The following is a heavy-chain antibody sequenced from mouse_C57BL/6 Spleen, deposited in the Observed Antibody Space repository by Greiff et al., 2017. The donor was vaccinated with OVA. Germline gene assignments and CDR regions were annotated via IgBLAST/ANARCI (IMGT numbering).Heavy chain of an antibody. D-gene: IGHD2-3*01. CDR2: IYPGSGST. CDR3: ARSGHDGYYEGYFDY. Sequence: QVQLQQPGAELVKPGASVKMSCKASGYTFTSYWITWVKQRPGQGLEWIGDIYPGSGSTNYNEKFKSKATLTVDTSSSTAYMQLSSRTSEDSAVYYCARSGHDGYYEGYFDYWGQGTTLTVSS. V-gene: IGHV1-55*01. J-gene: IGHJ2*01. CDR1: GYTFTSYW.